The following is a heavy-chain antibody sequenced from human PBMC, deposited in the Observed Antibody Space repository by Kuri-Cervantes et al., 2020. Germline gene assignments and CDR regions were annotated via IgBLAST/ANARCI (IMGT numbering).Heavy chain of an antibody. CDR3: AREYSSGWYHYYYYYGMDV. V-gene: IGHV3-9*01. D-gene: IGHD6-19*01. CDR2: ISWNSGSI. CDR1: GFTFDDYA. J-gene: IGHJ6*02. Sequence: GGSLRLSCAASGFTFDDYAMHWVRQAPGKGLEWVSGISWNSGSIGYADSVKGRFTISRDNAKNSLYLQMNSLRAEDTAVYHCAREYSSGWYHYYYYYGMDVWGQGTTVTVSS.